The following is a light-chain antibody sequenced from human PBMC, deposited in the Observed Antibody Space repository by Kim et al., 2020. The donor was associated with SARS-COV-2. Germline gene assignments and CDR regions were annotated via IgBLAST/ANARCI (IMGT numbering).Light chain of an antibody. J-gene: IGKJ4*01. V-gene: IGKV1-27*01. CDR3: QKYDSAPLT. CDR1: QDISSY. CDR2: AAS. Sequence: ASVGDTVTIPCRASQDISSYLAWYQQQPGKAPKLLIYAASSLQSGVTSRSSGSRSGTDFTLTISSLQPEDVATYYCQKYDSAPLTFGGGTKVDIK.